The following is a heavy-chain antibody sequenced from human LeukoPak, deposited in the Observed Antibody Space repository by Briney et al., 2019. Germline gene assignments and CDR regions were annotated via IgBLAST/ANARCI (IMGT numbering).Heavy chain of an antibody. CDR2: INADSSTI. Sequence: GGSLRLSCAASGFTFSTYNMNWVRQAPGKGLEWLSYINADSSTIQYADSVRGRFTTSRDNAKNSLYLQMNSLRAEDTAVYYCVRDNSRGQSLGVIYWGQGSLVTVSS. CDR3: VRDNSRGQSLGVIY. J-gene: IGHJ4*02. D-gene: IGHD3-22*01. CDR1: GFTFSTYN. V-gene: IGHV3-48*01.